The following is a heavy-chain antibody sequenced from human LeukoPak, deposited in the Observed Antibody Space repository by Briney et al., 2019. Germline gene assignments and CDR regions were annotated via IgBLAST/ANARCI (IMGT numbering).Heavy chain of an antibody. J-gene: IGHJ5*02. CDR2: ISGSGGST. D-gene: IGHD3-22*01. Sequence: GGSLRLSCAASGFTFRSYAESGVRQAPGKGLEWVSAISGSGGSTYYADSVKGRFTISRDNSKNTLYLQMNSLRAEDTAVYYCAKERFYYYDRTWGSPVPWGQGTLVTVSS. V-gene: IGHV3-23*01. CDR1: GFTFRSYA. CDR3: AKERFYYYDRTWGSPVP.